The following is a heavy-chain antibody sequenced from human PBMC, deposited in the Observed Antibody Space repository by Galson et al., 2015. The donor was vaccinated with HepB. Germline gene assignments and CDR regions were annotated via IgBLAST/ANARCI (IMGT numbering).Heavy chain of an antibody. Sequence: SLRLSCAASGFTFSSYSMHWVRQAPGKGLEWVAVISRDGSNKYYADSVKGRLTISRDNSKNTLYLQMNSLRAEDTAVHYCARVGPTSVYYYGMDAWGQGTTVTVSS. CDR3: ARVGPTSVYYYGMDA. CDR1: GFTFSSYS. CDR2: ISRDGSNK. D-gene: IGHD2-2*01. J-gene: IGHJ6*02. V-gene: IGHV3-30-3*01.